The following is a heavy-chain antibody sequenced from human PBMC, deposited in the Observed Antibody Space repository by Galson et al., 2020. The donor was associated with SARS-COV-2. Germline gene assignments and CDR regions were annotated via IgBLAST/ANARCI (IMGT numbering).Heavy chain of an antibody. CDR2: ISYDGSNK. D-gene: IGHD1-26*01. V-gene: IGHV3-30*04. Sequence: QLGESLKISCAASGFTFSSYAMHWVRQAPGKGLEWVAVISYDGSNKYYADSVKGRFTISRDNSKNTLYLQMNSLRAEDTAVYYCARTYSGSYSSYFDYWGQGTLVTVSS. CDR1: GFTFSSYA. J-gene: IGHJ4*02. CDR3: ARTYSGSYSSYFDY.